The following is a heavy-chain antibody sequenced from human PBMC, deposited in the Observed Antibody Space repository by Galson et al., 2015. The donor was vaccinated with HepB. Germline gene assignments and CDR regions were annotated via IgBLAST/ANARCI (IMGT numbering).Heavy chain of an antibody. D-gene: IGHD3-22*01. CDR2: ISYDGSNK. CDR1: GFTFSSYA. CDR3: ASSSGGAI. J-gene: IGHJ3*02. V-gene: IGHV3-30-3*01. Sequence: SLRLSCAASGFTFSSYAMHWVRQAPGKGLEWVAVISYDGSNKYYADSVKGRFTISRDNSKNTLYLQMNSLRAEDTAVYYCASSSGGAIWGQGTMVTVSS.